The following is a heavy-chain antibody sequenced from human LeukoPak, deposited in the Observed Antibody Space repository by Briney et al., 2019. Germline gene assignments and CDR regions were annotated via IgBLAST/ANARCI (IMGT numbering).Heavy chain of an antibody. J-gene: IGHJ4*02. V-gene: IGHV3-7*01. CDR3: ARGRGHSGYDLYDY. D-gene: IGHD5-12*01. CDR1: GFTFSKYW. Sequence: GGSLRLSCAASGFTFSKYWMGWVRQAPGKGLEWVANIKQDGSEIYYVDSVKGRFTISRDTAKDSLYLQMNSLRAEDTAVYYCARGRGHSGYDLYDYWGQGTLVTVSS. CDR2: IKQDGSEI.